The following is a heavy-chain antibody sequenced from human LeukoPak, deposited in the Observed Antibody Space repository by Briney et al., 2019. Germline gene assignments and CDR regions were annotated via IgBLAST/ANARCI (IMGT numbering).Heavy chain of an antibody. J-gene: IGHJ3*02. CDR1: GFTFSSYA. D-gene: IGHD6-19*01. CDR3: ARDLSGWYSGGAFDI. CDR2: ISYDGSNK. V-gene: IGHV3-30*04. Sequence: GGSLRLSCAASGFTFSSYAMHWVRQAPGKGLEWVAVISYDGSNKYYADSVKGRFTISRDNSKNTLYLQMNSLRAEDTAVYYCARDLSGWYSGGAFDIWGQGTMVTVSS.